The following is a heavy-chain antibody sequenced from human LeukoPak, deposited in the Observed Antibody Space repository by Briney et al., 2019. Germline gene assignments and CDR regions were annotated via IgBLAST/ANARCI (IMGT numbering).Heavy chain of an antibody. CDR3: ARDRADSSGLNWFDP. CDR2: ISSSSSYI. J-gene: IGHJ5*02. CDR1: GFTFSSYS. D-gene: IGHD6-19*01. V-gene: IGHV3-21*04. Sequence: GGSLRLSCAASGFTFSSYSMNWVRQAPGKGLEWVSSISSSSSYIYYADSVKGRFTISRDNSKNTLYLQMNSLRAEDTAVYYCARDRADSSGLNWFDPWGQGTLVTVSS.